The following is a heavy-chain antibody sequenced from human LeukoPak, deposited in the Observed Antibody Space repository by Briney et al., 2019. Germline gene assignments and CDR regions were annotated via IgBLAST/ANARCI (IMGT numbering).Heavy chain of an antibody. V-gene: IGHV4-59*08. CDR1: GDSMRFYY. CDR3: AKTVAGYWYFDL. D-gene: IGHD6-19*01. CDR2: IYDSGNT. J-gene: IGHJ2*01. Sequence: PSETLSLTCTVSGDSMRFYYWTWVRQPPGKGLEWIGFIYDSGNTNQNPSLKSRVTISVDTSKNQFSLKLSSVTAADTAVYYCAKTVAGYWYFDLWGRGTLVTVSS.